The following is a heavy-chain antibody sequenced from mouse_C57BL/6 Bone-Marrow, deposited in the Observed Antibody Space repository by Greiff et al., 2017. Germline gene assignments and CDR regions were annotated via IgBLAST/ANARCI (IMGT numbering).Heavy chain of an antibody. CDR3: TRVEVYYYGSSLYYYARDY. D-gene: IGHD1-1*01. Sequence: DVMLVESGEGLVKPGGSLKLSCAASGFTFSSYAMSWVRQTPEKRLEWVAYISSGGDYIYYADTVKGRFTISRDNARNTLYLQMSSLKSEDTAMYYCTRVEVYYYGSSLYYYARDYWGQGTAVTVSS. CDR2: ISSGGDYI. J-gene: IGHJ4*01. V-gene: IGHV5-9-1*02. CDR1: GFTFSSYA.